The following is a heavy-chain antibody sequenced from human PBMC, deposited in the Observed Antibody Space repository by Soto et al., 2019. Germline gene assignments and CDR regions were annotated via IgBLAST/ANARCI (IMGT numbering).Heavy chain of an antibody. CDR1: GGTFSSYT. D-gene: IGHD4-17*01. J-gene: IGHJ4*02. Sequence: QVQLVQSGAEVKKPGSSVKVSCKASGGTFSSYTISWVRQSPGQGLEWLGRIIPILGIANYAQKFQGRVTITADKSTSTAYMELSSLRSEDTAVYYCARDTFAVTTAAEDYYFDYWGQGTLVTVSS. CDR3: ARDTFAVTTAAEDYYFDY. CDR2: IIPILGIA. V-gene: IGHV1-69*08.